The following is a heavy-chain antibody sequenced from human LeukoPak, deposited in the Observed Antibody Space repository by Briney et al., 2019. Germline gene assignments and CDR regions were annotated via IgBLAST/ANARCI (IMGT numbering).Heavy chain of an antibody. V-gene: IGHV1-18*01. CDR3: SREIYSSSSWEGCFDY. Sequence: ASVKVSCKASGYTFTSYGISWVRQAPGQGLEWMGWISAYNGNTHYAQKLQGRVTLTTDTSPSTAYMELRTVRPHGTASYYTSREIYSSSSWEGCFDYWGQGTLVTVSS. J-gene: IGHJ4*02. CDR1: GYTFTSYG. CDR2: ISAYNGNT. D-gene: IGHD6-6*01.